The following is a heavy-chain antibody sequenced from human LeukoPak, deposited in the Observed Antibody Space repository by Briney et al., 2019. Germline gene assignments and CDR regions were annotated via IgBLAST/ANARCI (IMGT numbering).Heavy chain of an antibody. D-gene: IGHD2-2*01. Sequence: GGSLRLSCAASGLNVTYNYMSWVRQAPGKGLEWLSVIYSGGMTYYADSVKGRFIISRDNSKNKLYLQMNRLRAEDTAVYYCYARPLSPASSPPPGNYMAVGEKGTTVTFPS. CDR3: YARPLSPASSPPPGNYMAV. V-gene: IGHV3-53*01. J-gene: IGHJ6*03. CDR2: IYSGGMT. CDR1: GLNVTYNY.